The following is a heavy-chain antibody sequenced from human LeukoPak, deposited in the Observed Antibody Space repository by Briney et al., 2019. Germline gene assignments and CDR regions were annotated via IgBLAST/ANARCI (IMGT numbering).Heavy chain of an antibody. Sequence: ASVKVSCKASGYTSADYFIHWVRQAPGQGLEWMGRINLNTGGAEYAPKFQGWVTMTRDTSISTAYVEVNRLISDDTAAYYCARDLTSTSNWEFDYWGQGTLVIFSS. J-gene: IGHJ4*02. CDR3: ARDLTSTSNWEFDY. V-gene: IGHV1-2*04. D-gene: IGHD1-26*01. CDR2: INLNTGGA. CDR1: GYTSADYF.